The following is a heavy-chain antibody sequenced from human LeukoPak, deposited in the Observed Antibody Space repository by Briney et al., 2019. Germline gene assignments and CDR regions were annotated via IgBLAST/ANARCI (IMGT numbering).Heavy chain of an antibody. J-gene: IGHJ4*02. V-gene: IGHV4-4*07. Sequence: PSETLSLTCTVSGGSISSYYWSWIRQPAGKGLEWIGRIYIGGSTNYNPSLKSRVTISGDTSKNQFSLKLSSVTAADTAVYYCVRGSRSSDYWGQGTLVTVSS. CDR2: IYIGGST. CDR1: GGSISSYY. CDR3: VRGSRSSDY.